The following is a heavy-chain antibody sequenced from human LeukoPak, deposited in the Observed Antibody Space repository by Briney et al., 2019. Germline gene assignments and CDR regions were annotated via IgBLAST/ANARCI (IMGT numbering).Heavy chain of an antibody. D-gene: IGHD2-2*01. Sequence: SETLSLTCAVYGGSFSGYYWSWIRQPPGKGLEWIGEINHSGSTNYNPSLKSRVTISVDTSKNQFSLKLSSVTAADTAVYYCARYCSSTSCYHGMDVWGQGTTVIVSS. CDR2: INHSGST. CDR1: GGSFSGYY. CDR3: ARYCSSTSCYHGMDV. J-gene: IGHJ6*02. V-gene: IGHV4-34*01.